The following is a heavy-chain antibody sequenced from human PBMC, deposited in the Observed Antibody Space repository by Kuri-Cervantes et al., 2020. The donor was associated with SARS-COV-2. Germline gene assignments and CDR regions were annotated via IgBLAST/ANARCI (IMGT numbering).Heavy chain of an antibody. CDR3: AISGYDLAYYYYYDRDV. V-gene: IGHV1-2*02. CDR2: INPNSGGT. Sequence: ASVKVSCKASGYTFTGNYMHWVRQAPGQGLEWMGWINPNSGGTNYAQKFQGRVTMTRDTSISTAYMELSRLRSDDTAVYYCAISGYDLAYYYYYDRDVWGKGTTVTVSS. J-gene: IGHJ6*03. CDR1: GYTFTGNY. D-gene: IGHD5-12*01.